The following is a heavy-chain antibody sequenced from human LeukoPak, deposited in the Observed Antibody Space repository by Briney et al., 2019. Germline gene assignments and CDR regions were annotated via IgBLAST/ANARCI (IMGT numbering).Heavy chain of an antibody. J-gene: IGHJ5*02. CDR1: GGSISSSSYY. CDR2: IYYSGST. D-gene: IGHD3-22*01. CDR3: ARHYYDSSGYWNWFDP. Sequence: SETLSLTCTVSGGSISSSSYYWGWIRQPPGRGREWIGSIYYSGSTYYNPSLKSRVTISVDTYKNQISLKLSSVTAADTAVYYCARHYYDSSGYWNWFDPWGQGTLVTVSS. V-gene: IGHV4-39*01.